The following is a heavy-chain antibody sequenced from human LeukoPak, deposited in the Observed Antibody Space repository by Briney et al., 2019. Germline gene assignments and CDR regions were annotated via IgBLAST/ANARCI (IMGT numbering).Heavy chain of an antibody. CDR1: GGSISSGGYY. Sequence: SETLSLTCTVSGGSISSGGYYWSWIRQPPGKGLEWIGYIYHSGSTYYNPSLKSRVTISVDRSKNQFSLKLSSVTAADTAVYYCARGGYCSGGSCQAKYNWFDPWGQGTLVTVSS. V-gene: IGHV4-30-2*01. CDR3: ARGGYCSGGSCQAKYNWFDP. D-gene: IGHD2-15*01. J-gene: IGHJ5*02. CDR2: IYHSGST.